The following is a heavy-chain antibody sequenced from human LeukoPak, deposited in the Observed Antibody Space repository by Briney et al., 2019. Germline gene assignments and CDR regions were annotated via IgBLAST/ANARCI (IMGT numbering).Heavy chain of an antibody. CDR2: IYYSGST. CDR1: GGSISSSSYY. V-gene: IGHV4-39*01. CDR3: ARRGAIFGVVSEFDP. J-gene: IGHJ5*02. Sequence: NPSETLSLTCTVSGGSISSSSYYWGWIRQPPGKGLEWIGSIYYSGSTYYNPSLKSRVTISVATSKNQSSLTLSSVTAADTAVYYCARRGAIFGVVSEFDPWGQGTLVTVSS. D-gene: IGHD3-3*01.